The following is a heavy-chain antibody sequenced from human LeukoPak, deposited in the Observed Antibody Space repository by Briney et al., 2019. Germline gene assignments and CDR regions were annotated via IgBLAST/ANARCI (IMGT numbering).Heavy chain of an antibody. Sequence: ASVKVSCKASGYTFTGYYMHWVRQAPGQGLEGMGWINLNSGGKNYAQKVQGGVTMTRGTSISTAYMERSRLRSDDTAVYYCASAAMVGLLFGYWGQGTLVTVSS. CDR3: ASAAMVGLLFGY. CDR1: GYTFTGYY. J-gene: IGHJ4*02. D-gene: IGHD5-18*01. CDR2: INLNSGGK. V-gene: IGHV1-2*02.